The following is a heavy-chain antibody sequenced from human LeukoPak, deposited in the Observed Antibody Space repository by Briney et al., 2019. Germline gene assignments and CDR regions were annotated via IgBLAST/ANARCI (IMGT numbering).Heavy chain of an antibody. Sequence: PGRSLRLSCAASGFTFSSYGMHWVRQAPGKGLEWVAVIWYDGSNKYYADSVKGRFTISRDNSKNTLYLQMNSLRAEDTAVYHCARAYCSGGSCYKPLDYWGQGTLVTVSS. CDR1: GFTFSSYG. CDR2: IWYDGSNK. CDR3: ARAYCSGGSCYKPLDY. D-gene: IGHD2-15*01. J-gene: IGHJ4*02. V-gene: IGHV3-33*01.